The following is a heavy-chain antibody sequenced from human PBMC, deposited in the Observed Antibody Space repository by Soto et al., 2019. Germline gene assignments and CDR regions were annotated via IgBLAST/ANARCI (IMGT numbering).Heavy chain of an antibody. J-gene: IGHJ6*02. CDR1: GCTFTGYY. CDR2: INPNSGGT. CDR3: ARDWVVVVVAPRTGMDV. V-gene: IGHV1-2*02. D-gene: IGHD2-15*01. Sequence: ASVKVSCKASGCTFTGYYMHWLRQAPGQGLEWMGWINPNSGGTNYAQKFQGRVTMTRDTSISTAYMELSRLRSDDTAVYYCARDWVVVVVAPRTGMDVWGQGTTVPVSS.